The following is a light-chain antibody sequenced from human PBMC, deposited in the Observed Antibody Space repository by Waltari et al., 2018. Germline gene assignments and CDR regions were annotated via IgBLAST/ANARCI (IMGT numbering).Light chain of an antibody. Sequence: SSELTQDPAVSVALGQTVRITCQGDSLRYDYATWYRKKPGQAPLLVMYGKNNRPSGIPDRFSGSYSGDTASLTITGAQAEDEADYYCNSRDSNGNPFVFGPATKVTVL. CDR2: GKN. CDR1: SLRYDY. CDR3: NSRDSNGNPFV. V-gene: IGLV3-19*01. J-gene: IGLJ1*01.